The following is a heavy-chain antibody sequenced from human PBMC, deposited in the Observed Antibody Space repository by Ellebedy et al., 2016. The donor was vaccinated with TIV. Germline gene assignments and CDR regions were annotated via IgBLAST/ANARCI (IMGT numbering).Heavy chain of an antibody. CDR2: INRDGTTT. J-gene: IGHJ4*02. CDR3: ARGGFDAYYLDY. CDR1: GFTFSRYW. Sequence: GESLKISCVVSGFTFSRYWMHWVRQAPGKGLVWVSRINRDGTTTYNAGSVEGRVTISRDNAKNTVYLHMNSLRADDTAVYYCARGGFDAYYLDYWGQGILVTVSS. V-gene: IGHV3-74*01.